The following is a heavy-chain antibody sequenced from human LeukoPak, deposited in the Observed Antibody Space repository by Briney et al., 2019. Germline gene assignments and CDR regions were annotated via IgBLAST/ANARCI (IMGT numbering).Heavy chain of an antibody. D-gene: IGHD3-22*01. J-gene: IGHJ4*02. CDR1: GFTVSSNY. V-gene: IGHV3-53*04. Sequence: GGSLILSCAASGFTVSSNYMSWVRQAPGKGLEWVSVIYSGGSTYYADSVKGRFTISRHNSKNTLYLQMNSLRAEDTAVYYCARGNYYDSSGSSFDYWGQGTLVTVSS. CDR3: ARGNYYDSSGSSFDY. CDR2: IYSGGST.